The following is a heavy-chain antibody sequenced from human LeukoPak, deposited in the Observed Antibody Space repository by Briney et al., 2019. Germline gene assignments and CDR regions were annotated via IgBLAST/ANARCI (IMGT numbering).Heavy chain of an antibody. CDR1: VGTFSSYA. CDR3: ARIPDAGTVPTFDP. D-gene: IGHD1-14*01. Sequence: ASVKVSCKASVGTFSSYAISWVRQAPGQGLEWMGGIIPIFGTANYAQKFQGRVTITADESTSTAYMELSSLRSEDTAVYYCARIPDAGTVPTFDPWGQGTLVTVSS. J-gene: IGHJ5*02. V-gene: IGHV1-69*13. CDR2: IIPIFGTA.